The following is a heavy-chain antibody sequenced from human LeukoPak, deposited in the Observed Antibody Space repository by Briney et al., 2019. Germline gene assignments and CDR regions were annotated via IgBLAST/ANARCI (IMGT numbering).Heavy chain of an antibody. V-gene: IGHV4-59*08. D-gene: IGHD6-13*01. CDR1: GGSISSYY. CDR3: AGGIAAAGYDY. J-gene: IGHJ4*02. Sequence: SETLSLTCTVSGGSISSYYWSWIRQPPGKGLEWIGYIYYSGSTNYNPSLKSRVTISVDTSKNQFSLKLSSVTAADTAVYYCAGGIAAAGYDYSGQGTLVTVSS. CDR2: IYYSGST.